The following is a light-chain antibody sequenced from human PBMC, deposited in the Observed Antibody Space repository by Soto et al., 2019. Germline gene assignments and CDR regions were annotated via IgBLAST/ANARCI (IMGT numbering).Light chain of an antibody. Sequence: DIQMTQSPSSLSASIGDRVTITCRASQSISRFLHWYQQKPHKAPRLLISAASSLHSGVPSKFSGSGSGTDLTLTIIKLQPDAFSSDYFQQSYSPPLTFGGGTKVERK. CDR3: QQSYSPPLT. CDR1: QSISRF. CDR2: AAS. J-gene: IGKJ4*01. V-gene: IGKV1-39*01.